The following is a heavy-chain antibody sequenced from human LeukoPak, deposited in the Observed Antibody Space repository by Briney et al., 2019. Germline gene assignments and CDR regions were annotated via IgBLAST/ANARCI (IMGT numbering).Heavy chain of an antibody. D-gene: IGHD2-21*02. J-gene: IGHJ4*02. CDR2: ISGSGGST. V-gene: IGHV3-23*01. CDR1: GFTFSSYA. CDR3: AKGAMHIVVVTAIFFDY. Sequence: PGGSLRLSCAASGFTFSSYAMSWVRQAPGKGLEWVSAISGSGGSTYYADSVKGRFTISRDNSKNPLYLQMNSLRAGDTAVYYCAKGAMHIVVVTAIFFDYWGQGTLVTVSS.